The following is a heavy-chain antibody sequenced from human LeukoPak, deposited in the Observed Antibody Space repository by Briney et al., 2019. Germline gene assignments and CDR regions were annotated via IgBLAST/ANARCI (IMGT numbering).Heavy chain of an antibody. CDR1: GYSISSGYY. Sequence: SETLSLTCTVSGYSISSGYYWGWIRQPPGKGLEWIGSIYHSGSTYYNPSLKSRVTISVGTSKNQFSLKLSSVTAADTAVYYCAREVEATPYYFDYWGQGTLVTVSS. D-gene: IGHD1-26*01. CDR2: IYHSGST. J-gene: IGHJ4*02. CDR3: AREVEATPYYFDY. V-gene: IGHV4-38-2*02.